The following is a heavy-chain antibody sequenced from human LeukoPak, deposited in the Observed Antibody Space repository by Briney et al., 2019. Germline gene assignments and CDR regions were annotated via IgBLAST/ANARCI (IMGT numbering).Heavy chain of an antibody. J-gene: IGHJ5*02. D-gene: IGHD3-9*01. CDR2: ISYDGSNK. CDR1: GFTFSSYA. CDR3: ARGQYFDWLFEP. Sequence: PGGSLRLSCAASGFTFSSYAMHWVRQAPGKGLEWVAVISYDGSNKYYADSVKGRFTISRDNSKNTLYLQMNSLRAEDTAVYYCARGQYFDWLFEPWGQGTLVTVSS. V-gene: IGHV3-30-3*01.